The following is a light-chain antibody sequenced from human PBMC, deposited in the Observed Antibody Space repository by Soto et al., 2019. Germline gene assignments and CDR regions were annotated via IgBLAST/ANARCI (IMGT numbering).Light chain of an antibody. V-gene: IGLV2-23*02. CDR2: EVS. CDR1: SSDVGSHNL. CDR3: CSYGGSRAV. J-gene: IGLJ7*01. Sequence: QSVLTQPASVSGSPGQSITISCTGTSSDVGSHNLVSWYQQHTGQAPKLMIYEVSKRPLGVYARFSASKSGNTASLTISGLQAVNEADYDCCSYGGSRAVFGGGTQLTVL.